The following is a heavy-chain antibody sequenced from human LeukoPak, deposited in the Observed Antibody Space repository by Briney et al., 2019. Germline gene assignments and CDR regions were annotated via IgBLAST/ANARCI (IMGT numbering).Heavy chain of an antibody. CDR3: ARDEYSSSRSTH. V-gene: IGHV3-48*01. D-gene: IGHD6-13*01. CDR2: ISRTSSTI. CDR1: GFTFSSYS. J-gene: IGHJ4*02. Sequence: GGPLRLSCAASGFTFSSYSMNWVRQAPGKGLEWVSQISRTSSTIYYADSVKGRFTISRDNAKNSLYLQMNSLTGEDTAVYYCARDEYSSSRSTHWGQGTLVTVSS.